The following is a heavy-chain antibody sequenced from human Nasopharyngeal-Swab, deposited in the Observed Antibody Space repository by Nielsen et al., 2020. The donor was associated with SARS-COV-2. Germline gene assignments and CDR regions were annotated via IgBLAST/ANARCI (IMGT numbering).Heavy chain of an antibody. D-gene: IGHD6-13*01. CDR2: INAGNCNP. V-gene: IGHV1-3*01. Sequence: WVRQAPGQRLEWMGWINAGNCNPNYSQKFQGRVTITRDTSASTAYMELSSLRSEDTAVYYCASSTGAGTNYYYYYMDVWGKGTTVTVSS. CDR3: ASSTGAGTNYYYYYMDV. J-gene: IGHJ6*03.